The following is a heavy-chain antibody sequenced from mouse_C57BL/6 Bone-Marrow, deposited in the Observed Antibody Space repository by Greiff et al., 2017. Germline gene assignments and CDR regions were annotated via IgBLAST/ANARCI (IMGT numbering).Heavy chain of an antibody. V-gene: IGHV1-69*01. CDR2: IDPSDSYT. CDR1: GYTFTSYW. CDR3: ARAVLLRSVDY. J-gene: IGHJ2*01. D-gene: IGHD1-1*01. Sequence: QVQLQQPGAELVMPGASVKLSCKASGYTFTSYWMHWVKQRPGQGLEWIGEIDPSDSYTNYNQKFKGKSTLTVDKSSSTAYMQLSSLTSEDSAVYYCARAVLLRSVDYWGQGTTLTVSS.